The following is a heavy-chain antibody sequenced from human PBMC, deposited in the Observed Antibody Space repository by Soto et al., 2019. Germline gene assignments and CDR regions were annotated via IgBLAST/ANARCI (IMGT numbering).Heavy chain of an antibody. CDR2: IYYSGST. Sequence: SETLSLTCTVSGGSISSYYWSWIRQPPGKGLEWIGYIYYSGSTNYNPSLKSRVTISVDTSKNQFSLKLSSVTAADTAVYYCARETWLGRSLDPWGQGTLVTVSS. CDR1: GGSISSYY. D-gene: IGHD5-12*01. V-gene: IGHV4-59*12. CDR3: ARETWLGRSLDP. J-gene: IGHJ5*02.